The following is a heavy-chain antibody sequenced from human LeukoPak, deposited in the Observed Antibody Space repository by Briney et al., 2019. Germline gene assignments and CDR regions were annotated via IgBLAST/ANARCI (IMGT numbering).Heavy chain of an antibody. D-gene: IGHD6-19*01. CDR1: GFTFSSYI. J-gene: IGHJ5*02. CDR2: ISSSSSYI. Sequence: PGGSLRLSCAASGFTFSSYIMNWVRQAPGKGLEWVSSISSSSSYIYYADSVKGRFTISRDNAKNSLYLQMNSLRAEDTAVYYCARTNTEYSSGWYSFDPWGQGTLVTVSS. V-gene: IGHV3-21*01. CDR3: ARTNTEYSSGWYSFDP.